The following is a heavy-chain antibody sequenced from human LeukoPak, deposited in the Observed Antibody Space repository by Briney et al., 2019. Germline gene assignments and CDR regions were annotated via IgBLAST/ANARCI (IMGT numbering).Heavy chain of an antibody. J-gene: IGHJ4*02. CDR3: ARVEYSSSYSY. CDR1: GGSISSYY. D-gene: IGHD6-6*01. V-gene: IGHV4-59*08. Sequence: SETLSLTCTVSGGSISSYYWSWIRQPPGKGLEWIGYIYYTGSINYNPSLKSRVTISVDTSKNQFSLKLSSVTAADTAVYYCARVEYSSSYSYWGQGTLVTVSS. CDR2: IYYTGSI.